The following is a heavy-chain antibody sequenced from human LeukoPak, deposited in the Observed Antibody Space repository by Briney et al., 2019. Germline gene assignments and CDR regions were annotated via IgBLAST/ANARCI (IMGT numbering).Heavy chain of an antibody. V-gene: IGHV4-59*01. CDR3: ARVSGYDDSSGYDY. CDR2: IYYSGST. Sequence: SETLSLTCTVSGASISSYYWSWIRQPPGKGLEWIGYIYYSGSTNYNPALKSRVTISEDTSKNQISLKLSSVTAADTAVYYCARVSGYDDSSGYDYWGQGTLVTVSS. D-gene: IGHD3-22*01. J-gene: IGHJ4*02. CDR1: GASISSYY.